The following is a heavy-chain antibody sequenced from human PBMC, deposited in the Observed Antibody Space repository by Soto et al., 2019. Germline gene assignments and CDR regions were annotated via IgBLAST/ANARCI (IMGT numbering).Heavy chain of an antibody. CDR3: ARLGGLEYSSSFYDY. D-gene: IGHD6-6*01. J-gene: IGHJ4*02. Sequence: SETLSLTCTVSGGSISSGGYYWSWIRQHPGKGLEWIGYIYYSGSTYYNPSLKSRVTISVDTSKNQFSLKLSSVTAADTAVYYCARLGGLEYSSSFYDYWGQGTLVTVSS. V-gene: IGHV4-31*03. CDR1: GGSISSGGYY. CDR2: IYYSGST.